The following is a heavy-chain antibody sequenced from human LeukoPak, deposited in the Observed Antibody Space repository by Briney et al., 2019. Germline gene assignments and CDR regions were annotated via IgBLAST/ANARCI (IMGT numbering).Heavy chain of an antibody. D-gene: IGHD1-26*01. CDR3: ARAPLVGASEIDY. V-gene: IGHV3-21*01. CDR2: ISSSSSYI. CDR1: GFTFSSYS. J-gene: IGHJ4*02. Sequence: GGSLRLSCAASGFTFSSYSMNWVRQAPGKGLEWVSSISSSSSYIYYADSVKGRFTISRDNAKNSLYLQMNSLRAEDTAVYYCARAPLVGASEIDYWDQGTLVTVSS.